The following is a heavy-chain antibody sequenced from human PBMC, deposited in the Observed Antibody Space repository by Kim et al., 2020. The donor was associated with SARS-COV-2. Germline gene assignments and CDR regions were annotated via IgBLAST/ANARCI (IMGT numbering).Heavy chain of an antibody. D-gene: IGHD3-10*01. CDR2: INTNTGNQ. CDR3: ARDRGFGELPSYYGMDV. CDR1: GYTFTSYA. J-gene: IGHJ6*02. V-gene: IGHV7-4-1*02. Sequence: ASVKVSCKASGYTFTSYAMNWVRQAPGQGLEWMGWINTNTGNQTYAQGFTGRFVFSLDTSVSTAYLQISSLKAEDTAVYYCARDRGFGELPSYYGMDVWGQGTTVTVSS.